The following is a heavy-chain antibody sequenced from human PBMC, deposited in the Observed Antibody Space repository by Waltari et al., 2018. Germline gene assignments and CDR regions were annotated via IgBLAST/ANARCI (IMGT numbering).Heavy chain of an antibody. CDR2: IYYSGST. V-gene: IGHV4-59*01. CDR3: ARDNYYGSGRNWGYYYYGMDV. CDR1: GGSISSYY. J-gene: IGHJ6*02. D-gene: IGHD3-10*01. Sequence: QVQLQESGPGLVKPSETLSLTCTVSGGSISSYYWSWIRQPPGKGLEWIGYIYYSGSTNYNPSLKSRVTISVDTSKNQFSLKLSSVTAADTALYYCARDNYYGSGRNWGYYYYGMDVWGQGTTVTVSS.